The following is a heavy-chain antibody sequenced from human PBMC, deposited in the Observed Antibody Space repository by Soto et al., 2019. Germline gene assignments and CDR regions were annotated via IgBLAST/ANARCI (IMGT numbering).Heavy chain of an antibody. D-gene: IGHD3-22*01. V-gene: IGHV3-15*01. CDR3: TTGIVVVIPSGMDV. CDR1: GFTFSNAW. J-gene: IGHJ6*02. CDR2: IKRKTDGGTT. Sequence: EVQLVESGGGLVKPGGSLRLSCAASGFTFSNAWMSWVRQAPGKGLEWVGRIKRKTDGGTTDYAAPVKGRFTISRDDSKTTLYLQMNSLKTEDTAVYYYTTGIVVVIPSGMDVWGQGTTVTVSS.